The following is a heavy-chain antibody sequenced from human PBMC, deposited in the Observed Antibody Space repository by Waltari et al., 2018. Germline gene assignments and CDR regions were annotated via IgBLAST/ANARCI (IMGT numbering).Heavy chain of an antibody. D-gene: IGHD6-6*01. CDR3: ARSIAARPRLDP. CDR2: IYYRGST. CDR1: GGSISSYY. J-gene: IGHJ5*02. V-gene: IGHV4-59*01. Sequence: QVQLQESGPGLVKPSETLSLTCTVSGGSISSYYWSWIRQPPGKGLEWIGYIYYRGSTNSSPSLKSRVTISVDTSKNHFSLKLSSVTAADTAVYYCARSIAARPRLDPWGQGTLVTVSS.